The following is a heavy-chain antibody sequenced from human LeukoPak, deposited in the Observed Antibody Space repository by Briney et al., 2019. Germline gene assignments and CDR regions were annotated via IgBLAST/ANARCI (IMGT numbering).Heavy chain of an antibody. Sequence: SETLSLTCTVSGGSISSYYWSWIRQPPGKGLEWIGYIYYSGSTNYKPSLKSRVTISVETSKNQFSLKLRSVTAADTAVYYCARDVWFGAGRTFDYWGQGTLVTVSS. V-gene: IGHV4-59*01. J-gene: IGHJ4*02. CDR2: IYYSGST. CDR3: ARDVWFGAGRTFDY. CDR1: GGSISSYY. D-gene: IGHD3-10*01.